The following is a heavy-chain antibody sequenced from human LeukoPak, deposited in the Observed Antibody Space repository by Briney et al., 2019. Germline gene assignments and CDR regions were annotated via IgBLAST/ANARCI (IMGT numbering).Heavy chain of an antibody. J-gene: IGHJ5*02. Sequence: SETLSLTCTVSGGSISSSSYYCGWIRQPPGKGLEWIGGIYQSGSTYYIPSLMSRASLYVETSKNLLSLKLSSVSAADTSVYYCAGSTYDNWFDPWGQGTLVTVSS. V-gene: IGHV4-39*01. D-gene: IGHD2-8*01. CDR3: AGSTYDNWFDP. CDR1: GGSISSSSYY. CDR2: IYQSGST.